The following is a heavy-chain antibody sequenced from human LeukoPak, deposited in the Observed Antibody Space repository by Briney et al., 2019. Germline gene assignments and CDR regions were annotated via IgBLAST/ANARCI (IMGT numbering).Heavy chain of an antibody. D-gene: IGHD5-24*01. CDR1: GGSISSYY. V-gene: IGHV4-59*01. CDR3: ARVFLHSLTIYFDY. CDR2: IYYSGST. J-gene: IGHJ4*02. Sequence: SETLSLTCTVSGGSISSYYWSWIRQPPGKGLEWIGYIYYSGSTNYNPSLKSRVTISVDTSKNQFSLKLSSVTAADTAVYYCARVFLHSLTIYFDYWGQGTLVTVSS.